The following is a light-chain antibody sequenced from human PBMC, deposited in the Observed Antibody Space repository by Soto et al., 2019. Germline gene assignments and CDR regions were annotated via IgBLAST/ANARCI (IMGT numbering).Light chain of an antibody. CDR2: KAS. CDR3: HQYSSYSPAT. V-gene: IGKV1-5*03. J-gene: IGKJ1*01. Sequence: NQMTHSPSSLSAAVGDRVTTICXVNQSISVWLAWYQQKSGKAPKVLIYKASRLESGVPSRFSGSGSGTEFTLTISSLQPDDFATYYCHQYSSYSPATFGQGTKVDIK. CDR1: QSISVW.